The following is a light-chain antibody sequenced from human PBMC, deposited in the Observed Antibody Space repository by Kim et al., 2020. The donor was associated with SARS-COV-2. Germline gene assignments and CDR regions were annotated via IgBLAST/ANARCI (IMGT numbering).Light chain of an antibody. CDR1: QGISYY. CDR3: QKYNRAPLT. CDR2: AAS. V-gene: IGKV1-27*01. J-gene: IGKJ4*01. Sequence: DIQMTQSPSSLSASVGDRVTVTCRASQGISYYLAWYQQKPGKVPKVLIYAASTLQSGVPSRFSGSGSGTDFTLTISSLQPEDVATYYCQKYNRAPLTFGGGTKVDIK.